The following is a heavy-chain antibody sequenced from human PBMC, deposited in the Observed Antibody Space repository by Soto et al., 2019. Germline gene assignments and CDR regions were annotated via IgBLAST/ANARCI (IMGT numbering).Heavy chain of an antibody. V-gene: IGHV3-33*01. CDR2: IWYDGSNK. Sequence: LRLSCAASGFTFSSYGMHWVRQAPGKGLEWVAVIWYDGSNKYYADSVKGRFTISRDNSKNTLYLQMNSLRAEDTAVYYCARAPPIQLVYYYGMDVWGQGTTVTVSS. CDR1: GFTFSSYG. D-gene: IGHD5-18*01. J-gene: IGHJ6*02. CDR3: ARAPPIQLVYYYGMDV.